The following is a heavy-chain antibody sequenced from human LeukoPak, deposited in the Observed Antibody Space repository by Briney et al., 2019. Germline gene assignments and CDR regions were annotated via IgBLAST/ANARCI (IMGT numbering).Heavy chain of an antibody. V-gene: IGHV4-31*03. CDR3: ARDRNDLVDYYYYGMDV. CDR1: GGSISSGGYY. D-gene: IGHD1-1*01. Sequence: PSETLSLTCTVSGGSISSGGYYWSWIHQHPGKGLEWIGYIYYSGSTYYNPSLKSRVTISVDTSKNQFSLKLSSVTAADTAVYYCARDRNDLVDYYYYGMDVWGQGTTVTVSS. J-gene: IGHJ6*02. CDR2: IYYSGST.